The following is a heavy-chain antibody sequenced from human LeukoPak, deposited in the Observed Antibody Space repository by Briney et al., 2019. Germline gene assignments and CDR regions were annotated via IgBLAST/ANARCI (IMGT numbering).Heavy chain of an antibody. CDR2: IYYSGST. Sequence: SETLSLTCTVSGASISSYYWSWIRQPPGKGLEWIGYIYYSGSTNYNPSLKSRVTISVDTSKNQFSLKLSSVTAADTAVYYCAGSNGGWFDPWGQGTLVTVSS. D-gene: IGHD3-10*01. CDR1: GASISSYY. V-gene: IGHV4-59*08. CDR3: AGSNGGWFDP. J-gene: IGHJ5*02.